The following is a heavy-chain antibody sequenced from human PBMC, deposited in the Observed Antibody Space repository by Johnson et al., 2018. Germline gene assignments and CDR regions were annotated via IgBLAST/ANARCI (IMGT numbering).Heavy chain of an antibody. CDR1: GDSITSYY. J-gene: IGHJ4*02. Sequence: QVQLQESGPGLVKPSETLSLSCTVSGDSITSYYWSWVRQPPGKGLEWVGQIYYSGSSTYSPSLRSRVSMSVDTSKNQVSLKLISATAADTAVYYCARDISRPGDTKYFDYWGQGVLVTVSS. CDR3: ARDISRPGDTKYFDY. CDR2: IYYSGSS. D-gene: IGHD1-26*01. V-gene: IGHV4-59*01.